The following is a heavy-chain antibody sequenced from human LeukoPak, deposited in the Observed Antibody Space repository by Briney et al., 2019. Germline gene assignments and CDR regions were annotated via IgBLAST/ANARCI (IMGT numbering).Heavy chain of an antibody. CDR3: ARDKTRGLGYSYSKSGNYFDY. Sequence: GGSLRLSCAASGFTLSTYAMSWVRQTPGKGLEWVAATSSSDAGTYHADSVRGRFTISRDNSKNTLYLQMNSLRAEDTAVYSCARDKTRGLGYSYSKSGNYFDYWGQGTLVTVSS. J-gene: IGHJ4*02. V-gene: IGHV3-23*01. D-gene: IGHD5-18*01. CDR2: TSSSDAGT. CDR1: GFTLSTYA.